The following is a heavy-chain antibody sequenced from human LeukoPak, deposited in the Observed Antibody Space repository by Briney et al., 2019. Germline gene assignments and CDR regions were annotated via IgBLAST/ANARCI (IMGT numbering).Heavy chain of an antibody. J-gene: IGHJ5*02. Sequence: EASVKVSCKASEYTFTGYYMHWVRQAPGQGLEWMGWINPNSGGTNYAQKFQGWVTMTRDTSISTAYMELSRLRSDDTAVYYCARNGRDSGYCSSTSCHDWFDPWGQGTLVTVSS. V-gene: IGHV1-2*04. D-gene: IGHD2-2*01. CDR1: EYTFTGYY. CDR3: ARNGRDSGYCSSTSCHDWFDP. CDR2: INPNSGGT.